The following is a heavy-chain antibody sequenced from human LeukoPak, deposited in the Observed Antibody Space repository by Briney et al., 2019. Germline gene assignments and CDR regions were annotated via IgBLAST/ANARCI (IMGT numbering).Heavy chain of an antibody. CDR3: ASAGSGLY. CDR1: GFTFSSYS. Sequence: GGSLRLSCAASGFTFSSYSMNWVRQAPGKGLEWVSSISSSGTYVYYADSVKGRFTISRDNAKNSLYLQMNSLRDEDTAVYYCASAGSGLYWGQGTLVTVSS. CDR2: ISSSGTYV. J-gene: IGHJ4*02. D-gene: IGHD6-19*01. V-gene: IGHV3-21*01.